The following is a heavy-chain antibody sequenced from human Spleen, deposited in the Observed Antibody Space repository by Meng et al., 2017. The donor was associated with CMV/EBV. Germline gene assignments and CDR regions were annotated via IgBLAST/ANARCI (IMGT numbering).Heavy chain of an antibody. V-gene: IGHV3-11*01. D-gene: IGHD5-12*01. CDR1: GFTFSDYY. J-gene: IGHJ4*02. CDR2: ISNSGRNK. Sequence: GESLKISCAASGFTFSDYYMSWIRQAPGKGLEWISYISNSGRNKYYVDSVKGRFTISRDNSKNTLYLQMNSLRAEDTAVYYCARGGSGYDFDYWGQGTLVTVSS. CDR3: ARGGSGYDFDY.